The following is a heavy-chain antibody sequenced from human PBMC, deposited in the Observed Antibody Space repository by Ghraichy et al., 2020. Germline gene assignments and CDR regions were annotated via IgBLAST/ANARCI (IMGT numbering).Heavy chain of an antibody. J-gene: IGHJ6*03. CDR1: GFTFKTYG. V-gene: IGHV3-30*02. Sequence: GESLNISCAASGFTFKTYGMHWVRQAPGKGLEWVAFIRYDGNEKYYADSGKGRFTISRDNSKNTVYLEMNSLRAEDTAVYYCARLRDPYYYYYMDVWGKGTTVTVSS. CDR2: IRYDGNEK. D-gene: IGHD5-12*01. CDR3: ARLRDPYYYYYMDV.